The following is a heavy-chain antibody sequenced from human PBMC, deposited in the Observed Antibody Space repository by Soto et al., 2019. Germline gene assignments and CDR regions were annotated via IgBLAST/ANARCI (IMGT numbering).Heavy chain of an antibody. J-gene: IGHJ6*02. Sequence: QVQLVQSGAEVKKPGASVKVSCKASGYTFTSYGISWVRQAPGQGLEWMGWISGYNGNTNYAQKLQGRVTMTTDTSTSTAYMELRSLRSDDTAVYYCARWSGSSVVYYYYYGMDVWGQGTTVTVSS. CDR1: GYTFTSYG. CDR2: ISGYNGNT. V-gene: IGHV1-18*01. CDR3: ARWSGSSVVYYYYYGMDV. D-gene: IGHD6-6*01.